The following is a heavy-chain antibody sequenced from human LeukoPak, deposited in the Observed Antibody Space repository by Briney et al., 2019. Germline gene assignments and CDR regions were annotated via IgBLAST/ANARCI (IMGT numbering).Heavy chain of an antibody. J-gene: IGHJ4*02. CDR2: ISSVSSYI. D-gene: IGHD3-10*01. Sequence: GGSLRLSCAASGFTFSSYSMNWVRQAPGKGLEWVSSISSVSSYIYYADSVKGRFTISRDNSKNTLYLQMNSLRVEDTAVYYCARDSSMLRGPLVIYYFDFWGQGTLVTVSS. CDR1: GFTFSSYS. V-gene: IGHV3-21*04. CDR3: ARDSSMLRGPLVIYYFDF.